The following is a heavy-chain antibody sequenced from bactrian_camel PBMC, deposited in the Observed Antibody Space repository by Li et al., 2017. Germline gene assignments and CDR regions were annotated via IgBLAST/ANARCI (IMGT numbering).Heavy chain of an antibody. CDR3: SSSTVEAGTAVDFGY. D-gene: IGHD6*01. J-gene: IGHJ6*01. Sequence: GSLRLSCTASGFSFADSDMGWYRHSPGQECELVSTITLTGNKYYADSVKGRFTISHDHAKNTMYLQMNSLKAEDAAAYYCSSSTVEAGTAVDFGYWGQGTQVTVS. CDR1: GFSFADSD. V-gene: IGHV3S17*01. CDR2: ITLTGNK.